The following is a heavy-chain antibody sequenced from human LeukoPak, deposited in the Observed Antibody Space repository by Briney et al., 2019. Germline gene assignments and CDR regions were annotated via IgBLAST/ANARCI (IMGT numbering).Heavy chain of an antibody. V-gene: IGHV3-23*01. J-gene: IGHJ4*02. Sequence: SGGSVTLSCAASGFTFNSYAKSWVRQATGKGLEWVSAISGSGGSTYYADSVKGRFTISRDNSKNTLYLQMNSLRAEDTAVYYCANAVVGATNGWGQGTLVTVSS. D-gene: IGHD1-26*01. CDR1: GFTFNSYA. CDR3: ANAVVGATNG. CDR2: ISGSGGST.